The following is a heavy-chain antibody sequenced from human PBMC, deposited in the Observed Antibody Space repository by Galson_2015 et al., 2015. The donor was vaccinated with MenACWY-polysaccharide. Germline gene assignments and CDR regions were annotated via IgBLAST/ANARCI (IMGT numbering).Heavy chain of an antibody. D-gene: IGHD3-10*01. J-gene: IGHJ3*02. V-gene: IGHV3-7*03. CDR1: GFTFSSYW. Sequence: SLRLSCAASGFTFSSYWMSWVRQAPGKGLEWVANINKDGSEKYYVDSVKGRFTISRDNAKNSLYLQMNSLRVEDTAVYYCAKYGSGSRTAFEIWGQGTMVTVSS. CDR2: INKDGSEK. CDR3: AKYGSGSRTAFEI.